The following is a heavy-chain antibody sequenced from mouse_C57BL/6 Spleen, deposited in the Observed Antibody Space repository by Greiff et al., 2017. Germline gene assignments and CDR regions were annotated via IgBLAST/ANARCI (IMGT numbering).Heavy chain of an antibody. CDR2: IDPCDSYT. CDR1: GYTFTSYC. CDR3: GRNYYSNFAWFAY. V-gene: IGHV1-69*01. J-gene: IGHJ3*01. Sequence: VQLQQPGAELVIPGASVKLSCKASGYTFTSYCMHWVKQRPEQGLEWIGEIDPCDSYTNYNEKFKGKSTLTVDKSSSTAYMQLSSLTSEDSAVXYCGRNYYSNFAWFAYWGQGTLVTVSA. D-gene: IGHD2-5*01.